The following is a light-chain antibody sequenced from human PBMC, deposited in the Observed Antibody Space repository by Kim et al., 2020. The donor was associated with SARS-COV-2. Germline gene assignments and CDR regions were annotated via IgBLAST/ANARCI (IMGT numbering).Light chain of an antibody. CDR2: GAS. Sequence: EKVMTQSPGTLSVSPGERATLSCRASESVSGHLAWYQQKPGQAPRLLIYGASTRATGVPARFSGTGSGTEFILTISSLQSEDSAVYYCQQYNSWPYTFGQGTKLEI. V-gene: IGKV3-15*01. J-gene: IGKJ2*01. CDR1: ESVSGH. CDR3: QQYNSWPYT.